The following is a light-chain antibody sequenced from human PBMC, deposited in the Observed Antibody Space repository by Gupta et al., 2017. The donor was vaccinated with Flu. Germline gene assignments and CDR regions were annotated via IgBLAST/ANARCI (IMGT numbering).Light chain of an antibody. V-gene: IGKV1-5*03. CDR2: KAS. CDR3: QQDNSYSWT. J-gene: IGKJ1*01. CDR1: QSVSTW. Sequence: DIQMTQSPSTLSASIGDTVMISCRASQSVSTWLAWYQQKPGKAPKLLVYKASDLQSGVPPRFSGSGSGTEFTLTITRLQPDDFATYYCQQDNSYSWTFGQGTKVEIK.